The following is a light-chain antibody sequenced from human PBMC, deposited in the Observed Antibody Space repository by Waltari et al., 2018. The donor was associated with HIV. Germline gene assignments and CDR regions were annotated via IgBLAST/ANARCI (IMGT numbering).Light chain of an antibody. CDR2: GAS. CDR3: QQYKTYPRT. V-gene: IGKV1-16*01. Sequence: DIHMTQSPSSLSASIGDTITISCRAGQGISNYLAWFQMKPGKAPKSLIYGASRLHNGVPSRFSGSGSGTDFTLTINSLQPEDFATYYCQQYKTYPRTFGHGTRVEIK. CDR1: QGISNY. J-gene: IGKJ1*01.